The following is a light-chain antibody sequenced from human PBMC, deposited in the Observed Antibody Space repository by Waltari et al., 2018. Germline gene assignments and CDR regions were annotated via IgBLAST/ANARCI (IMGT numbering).Light chain of an antibody. CDR2: GAS. CDR1: QSVGSL. Sequence: EIVLTQSPATLSLSPGERASLSCRASQSVGSLLAWYQQKPGQAPRLLFDGASNRSTGIPARFSGSGSGTDFILTINSLEPEDFAVYYCQQRKSWPLTFGGGTKVEIK. J-gene: IGKJ4*01. V-gene: IGKV3-11*01. CDR3: QQRKSWPLT.